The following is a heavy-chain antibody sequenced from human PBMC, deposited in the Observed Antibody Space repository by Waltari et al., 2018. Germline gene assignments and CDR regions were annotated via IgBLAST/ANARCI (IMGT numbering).Heavy chain of an antibody. Sequence: QVQLQESGPGLVQPSETLSLTCTVSGGSLSSYYCSWIRPPPGKGLEWIGYIYYSGSTNYNPSLKSRVTISVDTSKNQFSLKLSSVTAADTAVYYCARTFRGYSYGAFDNWGQGTLLTVSS. CDR3: ARTFRGYSYGAFDN. CDR2: IYYSGST. CDR1: GGSLSSYY. J-gene: IGHJ4*02. V-gene: IGHV4-59*01. D-gene: IGHD5-18*01.